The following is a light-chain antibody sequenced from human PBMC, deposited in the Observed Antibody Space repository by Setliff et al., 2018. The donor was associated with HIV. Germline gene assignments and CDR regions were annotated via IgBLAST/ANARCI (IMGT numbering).Light chain of an antibody. V-gene: IGLV2-11*01. CDR2: NVA. Sequence: QSALTQPRSVSGSPGQSVTFSCSGSSSDIGTYDDVSWYQQHPGKAPKLVIYNVARRPSGVPGRFSGSNSGNTASLTISGLQAEDEADYYCCSYAGSYTYVFGTGTKVTV. CDR1: SSDIGTYDD. J-gene: IGLJ1*01. CDR3: CSYAGSYTYV.